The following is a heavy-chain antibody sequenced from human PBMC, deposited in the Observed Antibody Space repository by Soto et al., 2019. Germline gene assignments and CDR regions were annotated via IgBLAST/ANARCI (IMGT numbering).Heavy chain of an antibody. CDR3: AKDLRAMTTVTSYYYYYMDV. D-gene: IGHD4-17*01. CDR2: ISGSGGST. J-gene: IGHJ6*03. Sequence: GGSLRLSCAASGFTFSSYAMSWVRQAPGKGLEWVSAISGSGGSTYYADSVKGRFTISRDNSKNTLYLQMNSLRAEDTAVYYCAKDLRAMTTVTSYYYYYMDVWGKGTTVTVSS. CDR1: GFTFSSYA. V-gene: IGHV3-23*01.